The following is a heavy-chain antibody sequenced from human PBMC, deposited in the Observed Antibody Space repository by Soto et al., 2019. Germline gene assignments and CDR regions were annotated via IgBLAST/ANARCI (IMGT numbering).Heavy chain of an antibody. CDR1: GYTFTSYY. CDR2: INPSGGST. V-gene: IGHV1-46*01. J-gene: IGHJ6*02. Sequence: ASGKVSCKASGYTFTSYYMHWVRQAPGQGLEWMGIINPSGGSTSYAQKFQGRVTMTRDTSTSTVYMELSSLRSEDTAVYYCARDPNSSSWFPLPQNGMDVWGQETTVTVSS. D-gene: IGHD6-13*01. CDR3: ARDPNSSSWFPLPQNGMDV.